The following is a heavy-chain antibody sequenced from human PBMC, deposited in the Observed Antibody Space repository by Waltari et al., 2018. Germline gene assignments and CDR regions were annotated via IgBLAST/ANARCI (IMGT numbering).Heavy chain of an antibody. CDR3: ASGRVSPWFGELGGDAFDI. Sequence: QVQLVQSGSELKKPGASVKVSCKASGYIFTNYAMNWVRQAPGQGLEWMGWINTKTGNPTYAQGFRGRFVFSLDTSVSTASLQISSLKAEDTAVYYCASGRVSPWFGELGGDAFDIWGQGTMVTVSS. J-gene: IGHJ3*02. CDR2: INTKTGNP. CDR1: GYIFTNYA. D-gene: IGHD3-10*01. V-gene: IGHV7-4-1*02.